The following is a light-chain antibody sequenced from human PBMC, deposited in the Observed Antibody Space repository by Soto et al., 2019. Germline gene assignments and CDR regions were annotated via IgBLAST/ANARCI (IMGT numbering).Light chain of an antibody. CDR3: SSFSTSNTRQIV. CDR1: SSDVGGYNY. J-gene: IGLJ1*01. V-gene: IGLV2-14*03. Sequence: QSALTQPASVSGSPGQSITISCTGTSSDVGGYNYVSWYQHHPGKAPKLMIFDVSNRPSGVSNRFSGSKSGHTASLTISGLQAEDEADYFCSSFSTSNTRQIVLGTGTKVTL. CDR2: DVS.